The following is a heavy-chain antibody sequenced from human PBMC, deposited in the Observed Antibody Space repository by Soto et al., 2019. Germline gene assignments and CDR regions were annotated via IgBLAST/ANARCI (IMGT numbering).Heavy chain of an antibody. D-gene: IGHD1-7*01. CDR2: VYTSGRA. V-gene: IGHV3-53*01. Sequence: ESGGDLIQPGGSLRLSCAASGFTVTNSYMAWVRQAPGKGLEWVSVVYTSGRAYHADSVKGRFTVSRDISTNMFFLQMNKLSAEDMATYFCARAGFELPDFAQWGRGTLVTVSS. CDR3: ARAGFELPDFAQ. J-gene: IGHJ4*02. CDR1: GFTVTNSY.